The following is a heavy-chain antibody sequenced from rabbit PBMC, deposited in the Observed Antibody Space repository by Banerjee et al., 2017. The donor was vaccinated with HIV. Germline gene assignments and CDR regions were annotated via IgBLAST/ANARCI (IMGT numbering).Heavy chain of an antibody. CDR1: GFSFSSSYY. V-gene: IGHV1S43*01. CDR3: VRDDGSSRDHYFDL. D-gene: IGHD4-2*01. J-gene: IGHJ4*01. Sequence: QEQLEESGGGLVKPEGSLTLTCTASGFSFSSSYYMCWVRQAPGKGLEWIACIYTGSSDITRYANWVNGRFTITRSTSLNTVDLKMTSLTAADTATYFCVRDDGSSRDHYFDLWGPGTLVTVS. CDR2: IYTGSSDIT.